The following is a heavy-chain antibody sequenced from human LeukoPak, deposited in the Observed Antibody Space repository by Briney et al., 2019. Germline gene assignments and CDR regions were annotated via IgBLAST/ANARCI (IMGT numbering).Heavy chain of an antibody. CDR1: GFTFSNFW. J-gene: IGHJ4*02. CDR3: AKGTSVDY. V-gene: IGHV3-7*03. CDR2: IKQDGSEK. Sequence: GGSLRLSCAASGFTFSNFWMSWVRQAPGKGLEWVANIKQDGSEKYYVDSVKGRSTVSRDNAKNSLYLQMNSLRAEDTAVYYCAKGTSVDYWGQGTLVTVSS. D-gene: IGHD3-10*01.